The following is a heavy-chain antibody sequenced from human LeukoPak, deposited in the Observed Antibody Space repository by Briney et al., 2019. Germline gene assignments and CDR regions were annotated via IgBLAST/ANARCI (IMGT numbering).Heavy chain of an antibody. CDR1: GYTFTSYD. D-gene: IGHD3-22*01. J-gene: IGHJ6*02. V-gene: IGHV1-8*01. CDR2: MNPNSGNT. CDR3: ARDYYDSSGPTKGMDV. Sequence: ASVTVSCKASGYTFTSYDINWVRQATGQGLEWMGWMNPNSGNTGYAQKFQGRVTMTRNTSISTAYMELSSLRSEDTAVYYCARDYYDSSGPTKGMDVWGQGTTVTVSS.